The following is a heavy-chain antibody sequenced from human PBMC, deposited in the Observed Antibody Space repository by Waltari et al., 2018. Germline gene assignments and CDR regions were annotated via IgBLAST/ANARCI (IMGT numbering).Heavy chain of an antibody. V-gene: IGHV3-53*01. Sequence: EVQLVESGGGLVQPGGSLRLSCAASGFSVSSNYMSWVRQAPGKGLEWVSVLYSFGTTYYADSVKGRFSISKDNFKNTLFLQMNSLRAEDSALYYCARDGVDPLDSWGQGTLVTVSP. CDR3: ARDGVDPLDS. J-gene: IGHJ4*02. D-gene: IGHD3-16*01. CDR1: GFSVSSNY. CDR2: LYSFGTT.